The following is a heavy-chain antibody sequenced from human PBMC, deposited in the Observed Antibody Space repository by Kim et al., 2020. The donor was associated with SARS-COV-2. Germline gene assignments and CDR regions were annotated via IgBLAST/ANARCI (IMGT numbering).Heavy chain of an antibody. D-gene: IGHD6-19*01. V-gene: IGHV3-23*01. CDR1: GFTFSSYA. CDR3: AKDDPRYSSGWYYFDY. CDR2: ISGSGGST. J-gene: IGHJ4*02. Sequence: GGSLRLSCAASGFTFSSYAMSWVRQAPGKGLEWVSAISGSGGSTYYADSVKGRFTISRDNSKNTLYLQMNSLRAEDTAVYYCAKDDPRYSSGWYYFDYWGQGTLVTVSS.